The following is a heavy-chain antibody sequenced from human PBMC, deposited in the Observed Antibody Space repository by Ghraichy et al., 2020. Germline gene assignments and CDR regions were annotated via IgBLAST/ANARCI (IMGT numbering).Heavy chain of an antibody. CDR1: GFTFNTYK. CDR3: ARGDVAGAKTTGFYS. J-gene: IGHJ5*01. V-gene: IGHV3-48*01. Sequence: GGSLRLSCAASGFTFNTYKMNWVRRAPGKGLEWISFISTNSKTIYYSDSVKGRFTISRDNAKSSLYLQMNSLRAEDTAVYYCARGDVAGAKTTGFYSWGQGILVTVSS. D-gene: IGHD6-19*01. CDR2: ISTNSKTI.